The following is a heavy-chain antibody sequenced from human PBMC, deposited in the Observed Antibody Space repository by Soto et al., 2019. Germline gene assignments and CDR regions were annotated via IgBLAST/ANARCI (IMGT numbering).Heavy chain of an antibody. V-gene: IGHV4-59*07. CDR3: ARGQLLHYQYGLDV. D-gene: IGHD3-10*01. CDR2: IYYGGST. J-gene: IGHJ6*02. Sequence: QVQLQESGPALVRPSDSLSLMCSVSGVPITTFYWSWIRQAPGKGLEYIGYIYYGGSTHYNPALKSRVTISVDTVKNEFSLKLTSVTAADTAAYFCARGQLLHYQYGLDVWGQGATVIV. CDR1: GVPITTFY.